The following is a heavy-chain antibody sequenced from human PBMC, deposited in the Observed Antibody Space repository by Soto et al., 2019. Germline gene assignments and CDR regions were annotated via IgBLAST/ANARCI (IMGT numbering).Heavy chain of an antibody. J-gene: IGHJ5*02. V-gene: IGHV3-30-3*01. D-gene: IGHD6-19*01. CDR2: ISYDGSNK. Sequence: QVQLVESGGGVVQPGRSLRLSCAASGFAFSSYAMHWVRQAPGKGLEWVAVISYDGSNKYYADSVKGRFTISRDNSKNTLYLQMNSLRAEDTAVYSCAREGYSSGCYVGGRNNWFDPWGQGTLATVSS. CDR1: GFAFSSYA. CDR3: AREGYSSGCYVGGRNNWFDP.